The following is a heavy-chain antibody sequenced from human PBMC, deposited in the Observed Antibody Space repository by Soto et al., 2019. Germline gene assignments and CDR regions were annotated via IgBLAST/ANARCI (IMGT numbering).Heavy chain of an antibody. CDR2: IYHSGST. V-gene: IGHV4-4*02. D-gene: IGHD3-10*01. J-gene: IGHJ5*02. CDR1: GGSISSSNW. Sequence: QVQLQESGPGLVKPSGTLSLTCAVSGGSISSSNWWSWVRQPPGKGLGWIGEIYHSGSTNYNPSLRSRVTISVDKSKHQLSLKLSSVTAADTAVYYCARARDRVHGWFDPWGQGTLVTVSS. CDR3: ARARDRVHGWFDP.